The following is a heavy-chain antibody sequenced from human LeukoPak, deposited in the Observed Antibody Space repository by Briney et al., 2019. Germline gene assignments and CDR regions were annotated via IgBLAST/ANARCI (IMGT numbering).Heavy chain of an antibody. V-gene: IGHV4-30-2*01. D-gene: IGHD3-22*01. J-gene: IGHJ4*02. CDR1: GGSISSGGYS. CDR2: IYHSGST. Sequence: PSETLSLTCAVSGGSISSGGYSWSWIRQPPGKGLEWIGYIYHSGSTYYNPSLKSRVTMSVDTSYNQFSLKLTSVTAADTAVYYCARDDSSGYYSTWGQGTLVTVSS. CDR3: ARDDSSGYYST.